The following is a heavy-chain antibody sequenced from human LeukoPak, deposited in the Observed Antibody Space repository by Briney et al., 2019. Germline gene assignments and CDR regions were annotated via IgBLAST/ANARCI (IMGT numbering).Heavy chain of an antibody. J-gene: IGHJ4*02. CDR2: INTYNGNT. CDR3: ARDLVDGVGAPGAY. V-gene: IGHV1-18*01. D-gene: IGHD1-26*01. Sequence: GASVKVSCKASGYTFTNYGINWMRQAPGQGLEWMGWINTYNGNTNYAQKLQGRVTITTDTSTSTAYMELRSLRSDDTAVFYCARDLVDGVGAPGAYWGQGALVTVSS. CDR1: GYTFTNYG.